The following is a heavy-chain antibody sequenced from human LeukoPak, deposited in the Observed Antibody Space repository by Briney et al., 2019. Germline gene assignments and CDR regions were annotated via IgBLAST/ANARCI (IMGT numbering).Heavy chain of an antibody. D-gene: IGHD3-10*01. CDR3: ARGHYYASGKIDY. J-gene: IGHJ4*02. V-gene: IGHV3-30*09. Sequence: GGSLRLSCAASGFTFSTYPIHWVRQAPGKGLEWAAVISYDGTNKYFADSVKGRFAISRDNSKSTLYLQMNRLRPEDTALYYCARGHYYASGKIDYWGQGTLVTVSP. CDR2: ISYDGTNK. CDR1: GFTFSTYP.